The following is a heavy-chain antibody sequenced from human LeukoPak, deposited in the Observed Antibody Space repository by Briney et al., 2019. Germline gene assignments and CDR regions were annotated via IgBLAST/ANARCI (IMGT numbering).Heavy chain of an antibody. CDR1: GFTFSSYW. D-gene: IGHD6-13*01. J-gene: IGHJ4*02. CDR3: ARVLIRYSSSWYLDY. Sequence: GGSLRLSCVASGFTFSSYWMHWVRQAPGKGLEGVAVIWYDGSNKYYADSVKGRFTISRDNSKNTLYLQMNSLRAEDTAVYYCARVLIRYSSSWYLDYWGQGTLVTVSS. V-gene: IGHV3-33*08. CDR2: IWYDGSNK.